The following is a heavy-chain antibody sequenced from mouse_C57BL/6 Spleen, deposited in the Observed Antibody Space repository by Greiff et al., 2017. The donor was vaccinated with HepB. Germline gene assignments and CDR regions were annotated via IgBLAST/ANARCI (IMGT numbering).Heavy chain of an antibody. CDR1: GYTFTSYW. D-gene: IGHD1-1*01. V-gene: IGHV1-59*01. CDR2: IDPSDSYT. Sequence: VQLQQPGAELARPGTSVKLSCKASGYTFTSYWMHWVKQRPGQGLEWIGVIDPSDSYTNYNQKFKGKATLTVDTSSSTAYMQLSSLTSEDSAVYYCARGDYGSLFAYWGQGTLVTVSA. CDR3: ARGDYGSLFAY. J-gene: IGHJ3*01.